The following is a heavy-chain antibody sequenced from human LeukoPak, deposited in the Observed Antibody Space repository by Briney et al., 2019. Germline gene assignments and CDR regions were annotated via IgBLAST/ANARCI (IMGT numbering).Heavy chain of an antibody. CDR2: IYYSGST. Sequence: SETLSLTCTVSGGSISSYYWSWIRQPPGKGLEWIGYIYYSGSTNYNPSLKSRVTISVDTSKNQFSLKLSSVTAADTAVYYCARDHYYDFWSAQRWDAFDIWGQGTMVTVSS. J-gene: IGHJ3*02. CDR3: ARDHYYDFWSAQRWDAFDI. CDR1: GGSISSYY. D-gene: IGHD3-3*01. V-gene: IGHV4-59*01.